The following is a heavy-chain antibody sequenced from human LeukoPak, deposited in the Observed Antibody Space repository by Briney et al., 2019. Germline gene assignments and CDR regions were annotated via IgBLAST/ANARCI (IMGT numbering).Heavy chain of an antibody. J-gene: IGHJ4*02. CDR3: ATNWNTEGQFDY. D-gene: IGHD1/OR15-1a*01. Sequence: EASVKVSCKASGGTFSSYAISWVRQAPGQGLEWMGGIIPIFGTANYAQKFQGRVTITADESTSTAYMELSSLRSEDTAVYYCATNWNTEGQFDYWGQGTLVTVSS. CDR1: GGTFSSYA. CDR2: IIPIFGTA. V-gene: IGHV1-69*13.